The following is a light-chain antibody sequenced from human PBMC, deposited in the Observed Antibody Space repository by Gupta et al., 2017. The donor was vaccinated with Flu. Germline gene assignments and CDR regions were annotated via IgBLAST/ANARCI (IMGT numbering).Light chain of an antibody. V-gene: IGKV3-20*01. CDR3: QQYCSSPPT. CDR1: HSVNSNY. CDR2: GAS. Sequence: EIVLTQSPGTLSLSPGDRATLSCRASHSVNSNYLAWYQQKPGQAPRLLINGASSRATGIPDRLSGSGSGTDFTLTINRLEPEEFAVYYCQQYCSSPPTFGQWTRLEIK. J-gene: IGKJ2*01.